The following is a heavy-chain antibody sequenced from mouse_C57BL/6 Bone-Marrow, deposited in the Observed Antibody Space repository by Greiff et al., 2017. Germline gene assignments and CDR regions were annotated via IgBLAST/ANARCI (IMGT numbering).Heavy chain of an antibody. CDR1: GYSITSDY. V-gene: IGHV3-8*01. CDR2: ISYSGST. CDR3: ARYYYGSSYFDY. Sequence: EVMLVESGPGLAKPSQTLSLTCSVTGYSITSDYWTWIRKFPGNKLEYMGYISYSGSTYYNPSLKSRISITRDTSKNQYYLQLNSVTTEYTATYYGARYYYGSSYFDYWGQGTTLTVSS. J-gene: IGHJ2*01. D-gene: IGHD1-1*01.